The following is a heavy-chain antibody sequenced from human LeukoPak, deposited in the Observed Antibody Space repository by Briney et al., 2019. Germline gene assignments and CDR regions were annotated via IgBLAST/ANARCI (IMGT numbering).Heavy chain of an antibody. V-gene: IGHV1-3*03. CDR1: GYTFTSYA. D-gene: IGHD6-19*01. CDR3: ARAEYSSGWYGTIDY. Sequence: EASVKVPCKASGYTFTSYAMHWVRQAPGQRLEWMGWINAGNGNTKYSQEFQGRVTITRDTSASTAYMELSSLRSEDMAVYYCARAEYSSGWYGTIDYWGQGTLVTVSS. J-gene: IGHJ4*02. CDR2: INAGNGNT.